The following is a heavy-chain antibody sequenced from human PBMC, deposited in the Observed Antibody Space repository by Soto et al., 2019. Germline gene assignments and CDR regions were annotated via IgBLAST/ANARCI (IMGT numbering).Heavy chain of an antibody. V-gene: IGHV3-23*01. D-gene: IGHD3-16*01. CDR3: ASNTRYDPPDY. CDR2: ISVSGGST. J-gene: IGHJ4*02. Sequence: EVQLLESGGGLVQPGGSLRLSCAASGFTFSSYAMSWVRQAPGKGLAWVSGISVSGGSTYYADSVKGRFTISRDNSKNTLYLQMISLRAEDTAVYYWASNTRYDPPDYWGQGTLVTVSS. CDR1: GFTFSSYA.